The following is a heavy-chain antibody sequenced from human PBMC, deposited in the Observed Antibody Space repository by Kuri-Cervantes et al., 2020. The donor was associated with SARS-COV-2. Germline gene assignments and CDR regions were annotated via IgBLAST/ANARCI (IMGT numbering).Heavy chain of an antibody. V-gene: IGHV4-59*12. D-gene: IGHD6-13*01. J-gene: IGHJ4*02. CDR2: IYYSGST. CDR3: AKDPRSSSWYVFDY. Sequence: GSLRLSCTVSGGSISSYYWSWIRQPPGKGLEWIGYIYYSGSTNYNPSLKSRVTISVDTSKNQFSLKLSSVTAADTAVYYCAKDPRSSSWYVFDYWGQGTLVTVSS. CDR1: GGSISSYY.